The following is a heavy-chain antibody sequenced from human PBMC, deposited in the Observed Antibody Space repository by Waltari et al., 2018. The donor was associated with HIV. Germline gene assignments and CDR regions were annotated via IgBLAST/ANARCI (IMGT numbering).Heavy chain of an antibody. CDR3: AGQYYDFWSAPEDY. D-gene: IGHD3-3*01. CDR1: GGSISSGSYY. Sequence: QVQLQESGTGLVKPSQTLSLNCTVSGGSISSGSYYWSWIRRPAGKGLEWIGRIYTSGSTNYNPSLKSRVTISVDTSKNQFSLKLSSVTAADTAVYYCAGQYYDFWSAPEDYWGQGTLVTVSS. CDR2: IYTSGST. J-gene: IGHJ4*02. V-gene: IGHV4-61*02.